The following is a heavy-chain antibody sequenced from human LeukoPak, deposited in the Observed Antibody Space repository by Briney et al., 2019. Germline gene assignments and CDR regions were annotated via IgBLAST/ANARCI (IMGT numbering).Heavy chain of an antibody. CDR2: ISAYNGNT. V-gene: IGHV1-18*01. CDR3: ARVVVVVPAAIRYYYYYYMDV. CDR1: GYTFTSYG. J-gene: IGHJ6*03. Sequence: ASVKVSCKASGYTFTSYGISWVRQAPGQGLEWMRWISAYNGNTTYAQKLQGRVTMTTDTSTSTAYMELRSLRSDDTAVYYCARVVVVVPAAIRYYYYYYMDVWGKGTTVTVSS. D-gene: IGHD2-2*01.